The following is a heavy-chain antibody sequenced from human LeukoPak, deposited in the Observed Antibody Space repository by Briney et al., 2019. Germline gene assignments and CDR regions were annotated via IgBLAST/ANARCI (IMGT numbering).Heavy chain of an antibody. CDR3: ARDRSSSPIFVD. CDR1: GGSISSYY. CDR2: IYYSGST. J-gene: IGHJ4*02. V-gene: IGHV4-59*01. D-gene: IGHD6-6*01. Sequence: SETLSLTCTVSGGSISSYYWSWIRQPPGKGLEWIGYIYYSGSTNYNPSLKSRVTISVDTSKNQFSLKLSSATAADTAVYYCARDRSSSPIFVDWGQGTLVTVSS.